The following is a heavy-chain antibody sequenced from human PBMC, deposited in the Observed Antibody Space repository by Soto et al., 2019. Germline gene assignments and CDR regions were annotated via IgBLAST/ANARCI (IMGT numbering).Heavy chain of an antibody. J-gene: IGHJ4*02. CDR2: ITNRGTHT. V-gene: IGHV3-21*02. CDR3: ADSWLPTSY. CDR1: GFSFSSYT. Sequence: EVQLMESGGGLVQPGESLRLSCTASGFSFSSYTMNWVRQAPGKGLQWVASITNRGTHTYSADSAKGRFTISRDNAKSTLYLQMNSLTVEDGAVYYCADSWLPTSYWGQGTLVTVSS. D-gene: IGHD3-10*01.